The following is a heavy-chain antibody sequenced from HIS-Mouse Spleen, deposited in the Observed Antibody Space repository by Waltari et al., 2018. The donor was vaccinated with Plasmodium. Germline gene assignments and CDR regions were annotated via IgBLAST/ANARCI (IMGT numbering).Heavy chain of an antibody. CDR1: GYTFTGYY. CDR2: SKPKSGGK. Sequence: QVQLVQSGAEVKKPGASVKVSCKASGYTFTGYYMHWVRQAPGQGLEWMGWSKPKSGGKNYAQKFKGRVTMTRDTSISTAYMELSRLRSDDTAVYYCARDLVAAGHFDYWGQGTLVTVSS. V-gene: IGHV1-2*02. J-gene: IGHJ4*02. CDR3: ARDLVAAGHFDY. D-gene: IGHD6-13*01.